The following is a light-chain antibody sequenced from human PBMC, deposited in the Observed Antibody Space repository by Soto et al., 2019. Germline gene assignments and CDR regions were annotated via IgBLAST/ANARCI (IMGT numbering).Light chain of an antibody. CDR2: DAS. V-gene: IGKV3-15*01. CDR1: QSVRRN. Sequence: EIVVTQSPATLSVSPGERATLSCRASQSVRRNLAWYQQKPGQTPRLLIYDASSRATGVPARFSGSGSGTEFSLTISSLQSEDFAVYYCQQYDNWPPEWTFSQGTRVDLK. J-gene: IGKJ1*01. CDR3: QQYDNWPPEWT.